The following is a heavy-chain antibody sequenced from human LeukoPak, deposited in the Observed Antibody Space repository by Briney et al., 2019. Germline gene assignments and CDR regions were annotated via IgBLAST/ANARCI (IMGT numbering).Heavy chain of an antibody. CDR1: GFTFSSYW. J-gene: IGHJ4*02. V-gene: IGHV3-74*01. D-gene: IGHD6-19*01. CDR2: LSPDGGTI. CDR3: ATAGQWRFDS. Sequence: GGSLRLSCVVSGFTFSSYWMHWVRQAPGKGLVWVSRLSPDGGTIDYSDSVRGRFTISRDNAKDPLYLQMNSLRVGDTAVYYCATAGQWRFDSWGLGTLVTVSS.